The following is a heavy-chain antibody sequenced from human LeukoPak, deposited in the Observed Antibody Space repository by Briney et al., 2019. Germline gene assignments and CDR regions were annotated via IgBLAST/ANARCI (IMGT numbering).Heavy chain of an antibody. CDR2: ISDNGRST. D-gene: IGHD4-17*01. Sequence: GGSLRLSCAASGFTISSYAMSWVRQAPGKGLEWVSTISDNGRSTYYADSVKGRFTISRDNSKNTLYLQMNSLRAEDTAVYYCTKRGTVTTFGHCDFWGQGTLVTASS. CDR3: TKRGTVTTFGHCDF. CDR1: GFTISSYA. V-gene: IGHV3-23*01. J-gene: IGHJ4*02.